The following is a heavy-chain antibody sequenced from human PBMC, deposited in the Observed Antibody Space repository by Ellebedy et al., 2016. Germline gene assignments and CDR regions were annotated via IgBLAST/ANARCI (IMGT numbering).Heavy chain of an antibody. CDR3: ARAREGGWYFDL. J-gene: IGHJ2*01. CDR1: GDSVSSNSAA. D-gene: IGHD1-26*01. CDR2: TYYRSKWNN. V-gene: IGHV6-1*01. Sequence: SETLSLTCDISGDSVSSNSAAWNWIRQSPSRGLEWLGRTYYRSKWNNDYTISVKSRITINPDTSKNQFSLQPNSVTPEDTAVYYCARAREGGWYFDLWGRGTLVTVSS.